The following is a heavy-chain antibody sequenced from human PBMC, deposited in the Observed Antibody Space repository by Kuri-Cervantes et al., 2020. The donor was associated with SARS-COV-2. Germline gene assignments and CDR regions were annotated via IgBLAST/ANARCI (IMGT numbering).Heavy chain of an antibody. CDR3: AKDSNTAMFGY. CDR1: GFTFSSYG. D-gene: IGHD5-18*01. V-gene: IGHV3-9*01. Sequence: SLKISCAASGFTFSSYGMHWVRQAPGKGLEWVSGISWNSGSIGYADSVKGRFTISRDNAKNSLYLQMNSLRAEDTALYYCAKDSNTAMFGYWGQGTLVTVSS. J-gene: IGHJ4*02. CDR2: ISWNSGSI.